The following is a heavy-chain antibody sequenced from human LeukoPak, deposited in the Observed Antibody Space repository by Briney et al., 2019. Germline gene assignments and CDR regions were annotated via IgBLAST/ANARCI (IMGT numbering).Heavy chain of an antibody. CDR3: ARAMRGYYYGMDV. CDR1: GVSISSGGYS. CDR2: IYHSGST. Sequence: SETLSLTCAVSGVSISSGGYSWSWIRQPPGKGLEWIGYIYHSGSTYYNPSLKSRVTISVVRSKNQFSLKLSSVTAADTAVYYCARAMRGYYYGMDVWGQGTTVTVSS. V-gene: IGHV4-30-2*01. J-gene: IGHJ6*02. D-gene: IGHD3-10*01.